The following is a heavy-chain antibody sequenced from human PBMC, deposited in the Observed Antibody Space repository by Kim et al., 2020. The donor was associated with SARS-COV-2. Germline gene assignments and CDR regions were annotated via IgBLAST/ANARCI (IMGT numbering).Heavy chain of an antibody. V-gene: IGHV7-4-1*02. D-gene: IGHD6-13*01. Sequence: ASVKVSCKASGYTFTSYAMNWVRQAPGQGLEWMGWINTNTGNPTYAQGFTGRFVFSLDTSVSTAYLQISSLKAEDTAVYYCARVSRADSSSWYKVNFFDYWGQGTLVTVSS. CDR3: ARVSRADSSSWYKVNFFDY. J-gene: IGHJ4*02. CDR2: INTNTGNP. CDR1: GYTFTSYA.